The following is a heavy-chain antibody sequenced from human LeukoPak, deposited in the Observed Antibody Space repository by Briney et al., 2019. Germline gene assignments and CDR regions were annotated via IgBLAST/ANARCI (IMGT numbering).Heavy chain of an antibody. Sequence: PGRSLRLSCAASGFTFDDYAMHWVRQGPGKGLVWVSRIHSDGTSTNYADSVKGRFTISRDNAKNTLYLQMNSLRVEDTAVYYCARGYSVRGDYWGQGTLVTVSS. CDR2: IHSDGTST. V-gene: IGHV3-74*01. J-gene: IGHJ4*02. D-gene: IGHD2-21*01. CDR1: GFTFDDYA. CDR3: ARGYSVRGDY.